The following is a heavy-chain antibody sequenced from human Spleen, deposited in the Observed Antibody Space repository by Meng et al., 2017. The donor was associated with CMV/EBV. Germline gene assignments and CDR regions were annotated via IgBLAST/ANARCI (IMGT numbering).Heavy chain of an antibody. CDR1: GGSFSGYY. D-gene: IGHD3-22*01. CDR3: ATHYDSSGYRTFDI. V-gene: IGHV4-34*01. J-gene: IGHJ3*02. Sequence: SETLSLTCAVYGGSFSGYYWSWIRQPPGKGLEWIGEINHSGRNNYNSSLKSRVTILVDASKNQVSLKLSSVTAADTAIYYCATHYDSSGYRTFDIWGQGTMVTVSS. CDR2: INHSGRN.